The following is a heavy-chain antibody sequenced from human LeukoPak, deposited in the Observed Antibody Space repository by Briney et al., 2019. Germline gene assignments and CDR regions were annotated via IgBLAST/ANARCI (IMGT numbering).Heavy chain of an antibody. D-gene: IGHD3-10*01. V-gene: IGHV3-23*01. CDR3: AKVRFGVTARYYFDY. CDR2: ISTSGGST. CDR1: GFTFSSYA. Sequence: GGSLRLSCAASGFTFSSYAMSWVRQASGKGLEWVSVISTSGGSTYHADSVKGRFTISRDNSKNTLYLQMNSLRAEDTAVYYCAKVRFGVTARYYFDYWGQGTLVTVSA. J-gene: IGHJ4*02.